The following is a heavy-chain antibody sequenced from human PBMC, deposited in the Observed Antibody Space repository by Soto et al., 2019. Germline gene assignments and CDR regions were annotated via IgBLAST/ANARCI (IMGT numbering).Heavy chain of an antibody. CDR2: ITGSTGNI. CDR3: ARDRDTTMATSYYGLDV. J-gene: IGHJ6*02. CDR1: GFIFSNYN. V-gene: IGHV3-48*02. D-gene: IGHD5-18*01. Sequence: GGSLRLSCGASGFIFSNYNMCWVRQAPGKGLEWLSYITGSTGNIYYADSVKGRFTISRDNGENSLYLQLTSLRDDDTAVYYCARDRDTTMATSYYGLDVWGQGTTVTVSS.